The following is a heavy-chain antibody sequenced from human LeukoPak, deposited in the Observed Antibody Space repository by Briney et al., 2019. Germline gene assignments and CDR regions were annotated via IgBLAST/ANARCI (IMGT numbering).Heavy chain of an antibody. D-gene: IGHD6-19*01. CDR3: ARQGGSSGWYGQQAFDY. V-gene: IGHV5-51*01. CDR2: IYPGDSDT. CDR1: GYSFTNYW. Sequence: GESLKISCKGSGYSFTNYWIGWVRQIPRKGLEWMGIIYPGDSDTRYSPSFQGQVTISADKSISTAYLQWSSLKASDTAMYYCARQGGSSGWYGQQAFDYWGQGTLVTVSS. J-gene: IGHJ4*02.